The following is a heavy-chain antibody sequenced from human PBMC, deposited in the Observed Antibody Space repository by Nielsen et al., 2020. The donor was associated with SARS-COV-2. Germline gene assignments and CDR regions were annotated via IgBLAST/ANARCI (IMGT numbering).Heavy chain of an antibody. J-gene: IGHJ3*02. CDR3: ARDKGYCSSTSCYTSAFDI. CDR1: GFTFSDYY. D-gene: IGHD2-2*02. V-gene: IGHV3-11*06. CDR2: ISSSSSYT. Sequence: GESLKISCAASGFTFSDYYMSWIRQAPGKGLEWVSYISSSSSYTNYADSVKGRFTISRDNAKNSPYLQMNSLRAEDTAVYYCARDKGYCSSTSCYTSAFDIWGQGTMVTVSS.